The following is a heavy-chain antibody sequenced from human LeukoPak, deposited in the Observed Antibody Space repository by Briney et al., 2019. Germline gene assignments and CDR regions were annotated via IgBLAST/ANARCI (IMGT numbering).Heavy chain of an antibody. Sequence: SETLSLTCTVSGGSISSYYWSLIRQPAGKGLEWIGRIYTSGSTNYNPSLKSRVTMSVDTSKNQFSLKLSSVTAADTAVYYCARVDYDSSGDHGGSFDYWGQGTLVTVSS. J-gene: IGHJ4*02. CDR3: ARVDYDSSGDHGGSFDY. D-gene: IGHD3-22*01. V-gene: IGHV4-4*07. CDR1: GGSISSYY. CDR2: IYTSGST.